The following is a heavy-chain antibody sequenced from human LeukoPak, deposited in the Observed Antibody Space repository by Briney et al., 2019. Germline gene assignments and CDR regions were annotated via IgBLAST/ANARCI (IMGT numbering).Heavy chain of an antibody. CDR2: ISSSSSYI. D-gene: IGHD3-22*01. CDR3: ARDADSSGFHDAFDF. V-gene: IGHV3-21*01. CDR1: GFTFSSYS. J-gene: IGHJ3*01. Sequence: GGSLRLACAASGFTFSSYSMNWVRQAPGKGLEWVSSISSSSSYIYYADSVKGRFTISRDNAKNSLYLQMNSLRAEDTAMYYCARDADSSGFHDAFDFWGQGTMVTVSS.